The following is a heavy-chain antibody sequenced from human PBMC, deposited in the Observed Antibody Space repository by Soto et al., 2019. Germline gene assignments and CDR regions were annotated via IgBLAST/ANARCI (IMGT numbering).Heavy chain of an antibody. D-gene: IGHD3-10*01. CDR3: ARAYNYGAFDY. CDR1: GASLSSYL. Sequence: PSETLSLTCIASGASLSSYLWSWIRQPPGKGLEWIGYSYDSGSTYYNPSLKRRVTISVDRSKKQFSLKLRSVTAADTAEYYCARAYNYGAFDYWGQGALVTVSS. J-gene: IGHJ4*02. V-gene: IGHV4-59*12. CDR2: SYDSGST.